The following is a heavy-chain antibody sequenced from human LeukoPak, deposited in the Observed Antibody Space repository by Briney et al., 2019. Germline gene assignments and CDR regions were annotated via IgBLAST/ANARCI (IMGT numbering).Heavy chain of an antibody. CDR3: ARDPGSSVQYGSLPPDY. V-gene: IGHV3-21*01. J-gene: IGHJ4*02. Sequence: PGGSLRLSCAASGFTFSSYSMHWVRQAPGEGLEWVSSISSSSSYIYYADSVKGRFTISRDNAKNSLYLQMNSLRAEDTAVYYCARDPGSSVQYGSLPPDYWGQGTLVTVSS. CDR2: ISSSSSYI. CDR1: GFTFSSYS. D-gene: IGHD6-6*01.